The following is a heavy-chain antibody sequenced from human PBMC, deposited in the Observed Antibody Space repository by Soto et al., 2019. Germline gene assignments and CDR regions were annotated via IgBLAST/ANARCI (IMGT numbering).Heavy chain of an antibody. J-gene: IGHJ4*02. V-gene: IGHV3-21*01. CDR1: GFTFSSYS. D-gene: IGHD2-15*01. CDR3: ARDRVVVAASPFDY. Sequence: GGSLRLSCAASGFTFSSYSMNWVRQAPGKGLEWVSSISSSSSYIYYADSVKGRFTISRDNAKNSLYLQMNSLRAEDTAAYYCARDRVVVAASPFDYWGQGTLVTVSS. CDR2: ISSSSSYI.